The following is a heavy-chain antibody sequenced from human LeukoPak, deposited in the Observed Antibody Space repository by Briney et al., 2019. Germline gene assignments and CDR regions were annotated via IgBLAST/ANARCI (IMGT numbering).Heavy chain of an antibody. CDR3: ATGYYGRGYFDY. V-gene: IGHV4-4*02. J-gene: IGHJ4*02. D-gene: IGHD3-9*01. CDR1: GGSISSSNW. CDR2: IYLSGST. Sequence: SGTLSLTCAVSGGSISSSNWWSWVRPPPGKGLEWIGEIYLSGSTNYNPSLKSRVTISVDKSKNQFSLKLSSVTAADTAVYYCATGYYGRGYFDYWGQGTLVTVSS.